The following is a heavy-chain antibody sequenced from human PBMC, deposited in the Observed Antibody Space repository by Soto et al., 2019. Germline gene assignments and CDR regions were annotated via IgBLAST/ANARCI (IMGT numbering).Heavy chain of an antibody. D-gene: IGHD2-15*01. J-gene: IGHJ4*02. CDR3: ASESRYFSGGSCYFLPGIDY. V-gene: IGHV1-69*12. Sequence: QVQLVQSGAEVKKPGSSVKVSCKASGGTFSSYAISWVRQAPGQGLEWMGGIIPIFGTANYAQKFEGRVTIIADESTSKAYMELRSLRSEDTAVYYCASESRYFSGGSCYFLPGIDYWGQGTLVTVSS. CDR2: IIPIFGTA. CDR1: GGTFSSYA.